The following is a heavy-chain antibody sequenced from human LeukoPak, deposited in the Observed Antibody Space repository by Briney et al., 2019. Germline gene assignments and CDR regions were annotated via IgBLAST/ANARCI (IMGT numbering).Heavy chain of an antibody. Sequence: PGGSLRLSCAASGFTFSSYGMHWVRQAPGKGLEWLAVTWYDGSNKYYADSVKGRFTISKDNSKNTVDLQMNSLRTEDTAVYYCARDPERYSSGREWFDPWGQGTLVTVSS. CDR3: ARDPERYSSGREWFDP. CDR2: TWYDGSNK. CDR1: GFTFSSYG. D-gene: IGHD6-19*01. V-gene: IGHV3-33*01. J-gene: IGHJ5*02.